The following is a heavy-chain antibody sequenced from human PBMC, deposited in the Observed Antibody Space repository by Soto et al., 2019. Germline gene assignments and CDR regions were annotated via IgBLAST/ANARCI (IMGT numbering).Heavy chain of an antibody. CDR2: INLNSGGT. CDR1: GDTLTCYY. CDR3: AAESCSGGSCYHGAFDI. V-gene: IGHV1-58*02. J-gene: IGHJ3*02. Sequence: SVKLSCKASGDTLTCYYRQWLRQAHGQGLEWIGWINLNSGGTNYAQKFQERVTITRDMSTSTAYMELSSLRSEDTAVYYCAAESCSGGSCYHGAFDIWGQGTMVTVSS. D-gene: IGHD2-15*01.